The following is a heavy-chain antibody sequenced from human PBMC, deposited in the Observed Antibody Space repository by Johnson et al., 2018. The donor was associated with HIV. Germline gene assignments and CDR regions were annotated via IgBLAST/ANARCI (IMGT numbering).Heavy chain of an antibody. Sequence: QVQLVESGGGVVQPGGSLRLSCTGSGFTFSIYGIHWVRQAPDKGLEWVAFIHYDGSNKYYADSVKGRFTISRDNSENTVYVQMTSLRTEDTGMYYCAKIITGTTYDALDLWGQGTMVTVSS. V-gene: IGHV3-30*02. CDR3: AKIITGTTYDALDL. D-gene: IGHD1-20*01. CDR1: GFTFSIYG. J-gene: IGHJ3*01. CDR2: IHYDGSNK.